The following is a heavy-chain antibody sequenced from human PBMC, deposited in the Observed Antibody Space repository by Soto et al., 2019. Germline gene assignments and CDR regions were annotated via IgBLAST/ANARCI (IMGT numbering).Heavy chain of an antibody. D-gene: IGHD6-6*01. CDR2: IFPFIDTS. Sequence: QVQLVQSGAEVKKPGSSVKVSCKASGDTFNTYEINWVRQALGQGPEWMGGIFPFIDTSTYAQKFQGRVTITADKSTNTVYMELSGLRSGDTAVYFCARGGYSSSFRFDYWGQGTRVTVS. CDR1: GDTFNTYE. CDR3: ARGGYSSSFRFDY. J-gene: IGHJ4*02. V-gene: IGHV1-69*06.